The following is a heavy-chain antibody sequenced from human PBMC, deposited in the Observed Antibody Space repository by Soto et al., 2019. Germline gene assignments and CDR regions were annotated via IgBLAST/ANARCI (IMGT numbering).Heavy chain of an antibody. CDR2: ISSSGGTT. D-gene: IGHD4-17*01. CDR3: ARELNDYGVFDY. J-gene: IGHJ4*02. CDR1: GFTFSTYA. Sequence: GGSLRLSCAASGFTFSTYAMSWVRQAPGKGLQWVSFISSSGGTTYYADSVKGRFTISRENSKKTLYLQMNSLRAEDTAVYYCARELNDYGVFDYWGQGTLVTVSS. V-gene: IGHV3-23*01.